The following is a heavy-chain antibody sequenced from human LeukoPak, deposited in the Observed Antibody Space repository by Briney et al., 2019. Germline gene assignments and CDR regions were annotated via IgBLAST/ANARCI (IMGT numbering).Heavy chain of an antibody. CDR2: IYYTGTT. Sequence: PSETLSLTCTVSDDSITSSNYYWGWIRQPPGKGLEWIGSIYYTGTTYYNPSLKSRVTISVDTSKNQFSLKLSSVTATDTAVYYCARETTAAGRGYWGQGSLVTVSS. CDR1: DDSITSSNYY. CDR3: ARETTAAGRGY. V-gene: IGHV4-39*01. D-gene: IGHD6-13*01. J-gene: IGHJ4*02.